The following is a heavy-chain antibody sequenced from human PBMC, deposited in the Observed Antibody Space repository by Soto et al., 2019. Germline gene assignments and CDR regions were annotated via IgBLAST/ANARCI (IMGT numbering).Heavy chain of an antibody. CDR2: INHSGST. D-gene: IGHD2-15*01. CDR3: ARAVGVNIVVVVAAIDYYYYYMDV. Sequence: PSETLSLTCAVYGGSFSGYYWSWIRQPPGKGLEWIGEINHSGSTNYNPSLKSRVTISVDTSKNQFSLKLSSVTAADTAVYYCARAVGVNIVVVVAAIDYYYYYMDVWGKGTTVT. V-gene: IGHV4-34*01. CDR1: GGSFSGYY. J-gene: IGHJ6*03.